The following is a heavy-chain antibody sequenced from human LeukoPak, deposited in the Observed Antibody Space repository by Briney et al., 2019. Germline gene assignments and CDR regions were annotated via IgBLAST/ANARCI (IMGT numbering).Heavy chain of an antibody. V-gene: IGHV1-2*02. J-gene: IGHJ6*03. Sequence: GASVKVSCKASGYTFTGYYMHWVRQAPGQGLEWMGWINPNSGGTNYAQKFQGRVTITADESTSTAYMELSSLRSEDTAVYYCARGLEYSSSSYYYYYYMDVWGKGTTVTVSS. D-gene: IGHD6-6*01. CDR2: INPNSGGT. CDR1: GYTFTGYY. CDR3: ARGLEYSSSSYYYYYYMDV.